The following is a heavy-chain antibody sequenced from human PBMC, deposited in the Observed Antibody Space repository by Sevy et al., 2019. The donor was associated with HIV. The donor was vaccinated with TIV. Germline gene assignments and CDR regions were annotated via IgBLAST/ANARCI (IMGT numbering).Heavy chain of an antibody. CDR3: VGGPGYYFDP. CDR1: GFTFSSYS. J-gene: IGHJ4*02. CDR2: ISSSPTVI. Sequence: GGSLRLSCIASGFTFSSYSMTWVRQAPGKGLEWVSFISSSPTVIYYADSVKGRFTPSRDNAENSVYLQMNSLRDEDTAVYYCVGGPGYYFDPWGQGTLVTVSS. D-gene: IGHD5-12*01. V-gene: IGHV3-48*02.